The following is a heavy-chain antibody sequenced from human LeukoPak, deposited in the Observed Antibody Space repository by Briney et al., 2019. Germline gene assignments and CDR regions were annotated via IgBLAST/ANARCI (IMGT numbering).Heavy chain of an antibody. CDR2: IFYSGST. V-gene: IGHV4-39*07. D-gene: IGHD1-26*01. J-gene: IGHJ4*02. CDR3: ARGRYRGLDY. CDR1: GGSISTSNYY. Sequence: PSETLSLACTVPGGSISTSNYYWGWIRQPPGKGLEWIGNIFYSGSTYYSPSLRSRVTISLDTSKNQFSLKLSSVTAADTAVYYCARGRYRGLDYWGQGTLVTVSS.